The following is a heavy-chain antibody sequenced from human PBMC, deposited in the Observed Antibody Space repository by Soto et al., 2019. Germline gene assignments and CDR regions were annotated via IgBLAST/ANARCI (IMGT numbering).Heavy chain of an antibody. J-gene: IGHJ6*02. V-gene: IGHV3-64*01. D-gene: IGHD3-3*01. CDR1: GFTFSSYA. Sequence: EVQLVESGGGLDQPGGSLRLSCAASGFTFSSYAMHWVRQAPGKGLEYVSAISSNGGSTYYANSVKGRFTISRDNSKNTLYLQMGSLRAEDMAVYYCARNIYDTYGMDVWGQGTTVTVSS. CDR2: ISSNGGST. CDR3: ARNIYDTYGMDV.